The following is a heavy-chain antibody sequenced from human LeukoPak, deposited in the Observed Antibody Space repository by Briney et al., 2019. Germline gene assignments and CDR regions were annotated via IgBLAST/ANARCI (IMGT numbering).Heavy chain of an antibody. D-gene: IGHD3-3*01. CDR3: GRGRSGYFDY. V-gene: IGHV4-61*02. CDR2: IYTSGNT. Sequence: NASETLSLTCTVSGGSISSGTYYWSWLRQPPGKVVKWLGRIYTSGNTNYNPSLKSRITITVNTSKYQVPLRLSSVTAADTAVYYCGRGRSGYFDYWGRGTLVTVSS. J-gene: IGHJ4*02. CDR1: GGSISSGTYY.